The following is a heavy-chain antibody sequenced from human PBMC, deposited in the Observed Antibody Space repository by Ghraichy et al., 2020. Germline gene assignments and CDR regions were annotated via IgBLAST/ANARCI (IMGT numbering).Heavy chain of an antibody. V-gene: IGHV1-18*01. J-gene: IGHJ6*02. CDR3: AREEDYGDYAGYYYGMDV. CDR1: GYTFTSYG. D-gene: IGHD4-17*01. CDR2: ISAYNGNT. Sequence: ASVKVSCKASGYTFTSYGISWVRQAPGQGLEWMGWISAYNGNTNYAQKLQGRVTMTTDTSTSTAYMELRSLRSDDTAVYYCAREEDYGDYAGYYYGMDVWGQGTTVTVSS.